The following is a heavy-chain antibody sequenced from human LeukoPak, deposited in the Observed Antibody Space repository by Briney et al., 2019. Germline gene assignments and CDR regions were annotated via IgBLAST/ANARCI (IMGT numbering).Heavy chain of an antibody. Sequence: GVSLRLSCTAPGFTFSMYSIHWIRQAPGRGLEWVALVWHDGSNRYYRDSVEGRVTISRDNSKIAVYIQMTGLRAEDTAVYYCAREFFGSGSCPDYWGQGTLVTVSS. D-gene: IGHD3-10*01. CDR1: GFTFSMYS. V-gene: IGHV3-33*01. J-gene: IGHJ4*02. CDR2: VWHDGSNR. CDR3: AREFFGSGSCPDY.